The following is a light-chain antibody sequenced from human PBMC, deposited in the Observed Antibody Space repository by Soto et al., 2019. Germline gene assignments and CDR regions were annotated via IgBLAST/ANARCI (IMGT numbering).Light chain of an antibody. V-gene: IGLV2-8*01. CDR1: SSDVGGYNY. CDR3: SSYTSSSTLV. CDR2: EVN. J-gene: IGLJ3*02. Sequence: QLVLTQPPSASGSPGQSVAISCTGTSSDVGGYNYVSWYQQHPGKAPKLMIYEVNKRPSGVPDRFSGSKSGNTASLTVSGLQAEDEADYYCSSYTSSSTLVFGGGTKVTVL.